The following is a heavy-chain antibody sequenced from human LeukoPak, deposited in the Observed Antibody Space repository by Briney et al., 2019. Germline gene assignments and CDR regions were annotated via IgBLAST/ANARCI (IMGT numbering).Heavy chain of an antibody. CDR1: GYTFTNYF. CDR3: VKTTGFGHNCYFYYMDV. CDR2: INPNSGAT. J-gene: IGHJ6*03. V-gene: IGHV1-2*02. D-gene: IGHD3-10*01. Sequence: ASVKVSCKASGYTFTNYFIHWVRQAPGQGLEWMGWINPNSGATNYAQRFQGRVTMTRDTSIRTVYMDLRSLRSDDTAVYYCVKTTGFGHNCYFYYMDVWGKGTTVTVSS.